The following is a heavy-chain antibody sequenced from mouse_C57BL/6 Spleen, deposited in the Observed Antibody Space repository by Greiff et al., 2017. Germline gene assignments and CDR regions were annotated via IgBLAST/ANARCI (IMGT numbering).Heavy chain of an antibody. J-gene: IGHJ1*03. CDR3: AGWEADWDNFDV. CDR1: GYTFTSYW. Sequence: VQLQQSGAELVMPGASVKLSCKASGYTFTSYWMHWVKQRPGQGLEWIGEIDPSDSYTNYNQKFKGKSTLTVDKASSTAYMQLSSLTSEDPAVYYCAGWEADWDNFDVWGTGTTVTVSS. D-gene: IGHD4-1*01. V-gene: IGHV1-69*01. CDR2: IDPSDSYT.